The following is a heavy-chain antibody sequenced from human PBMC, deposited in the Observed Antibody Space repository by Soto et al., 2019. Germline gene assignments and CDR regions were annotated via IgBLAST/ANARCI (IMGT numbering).Heavy chain of an antibody. D-gene: IGHD1-20*01. CDR2: IIPLLGIT. CDR1: GGTFSGYA. CDR3: ARDPRSITGTTSSEDFQH. J-gene: IGHJ1*01. Sequence: QAQLMQSGAEVKKPGSSVKVSCKASGGTFSGYAINWVRQAAGQGLESMGGIIPLLGITDYGQKFQGRITIAADESTGTAYMDLRGLRSEDTAVYYCARDPRSITGTTSSEDFQHWGQGTLVSVSS. V-gene: IGHV1-69*01.